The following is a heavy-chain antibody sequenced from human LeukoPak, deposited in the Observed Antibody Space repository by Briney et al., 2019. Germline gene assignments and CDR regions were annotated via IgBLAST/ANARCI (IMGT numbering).Heavy chain of an antibody. CDR1: GYTFTSYD. CDR2: MNPNSGNT. CDR3: ARVYDFWSGYYDWFDP. J-gene: IGHJ5*02. D-gene: IGHD3-3*01. V-gene: IGHV1-8*01. Sequence: ASVKVSCKASGYTFTSYDINWVRQATGQGLEWMGWMNPNSGNTGYAQKFQGRVTMTRNTSISTAYMELSSLRSEDTAVYYCARVYDFWSGYYDWFDPWGQGTLATVSS.